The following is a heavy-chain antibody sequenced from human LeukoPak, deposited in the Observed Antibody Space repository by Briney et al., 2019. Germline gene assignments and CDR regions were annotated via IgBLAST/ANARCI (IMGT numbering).Heavy chain of an antibody. Sequence: GASVKVSCRASGYTFTRYGLSWVRQAPGQGLEWMGGIIPIFGTANYAQKFQGRVTITADKSTSTAYMELSSLRSEDTAVYYCAREAGGGGYFDYWGQGTLVTVSS. CDR1: GYTFTRYG. D-gene: IGHD2-15*01. CDR2: IIPIFGTA. J-gene: IGHJ4*02. CDR3: AREAGGGGYFDY. V-gene: IGHV1-69*06.